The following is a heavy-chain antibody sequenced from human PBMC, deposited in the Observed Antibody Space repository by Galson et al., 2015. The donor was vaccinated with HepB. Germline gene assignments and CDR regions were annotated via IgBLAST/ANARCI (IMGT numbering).Heavy chain of an antibody. Sequence: SVKVSCKASGYAFSRNNISWMRQAPGQGLEWMGWISTYNGNTNYAQKVQGRVTISVDTSKNQFPLKLSSVTAADTAVYYCARSGVVVVAATFYYYYGMDVWGQGTTVTVSS. D-gene: IGHD2-15*01. J-gene: IGHJ6*02. V-gene: IGHV1-18*04. CDR2: ISTYNGNT. CDR3: ARSGVVVVAATFYYYYGMDV. CDR1: GYAFSRNN.